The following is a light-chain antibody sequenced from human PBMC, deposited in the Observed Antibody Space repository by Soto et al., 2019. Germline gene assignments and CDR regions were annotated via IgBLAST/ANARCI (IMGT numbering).Light chain of an antibody. J-gene: IGLJ1*01. Sequence: QSVLTQPASVSGSPGQSITISCTGTSSDVGGYNYVSWYQQHPGKAPKLMIYEVSNRPSGVSNRFSGSKSGNTASLTLSGLQAEYEADYYCSSYTSSSTLWVFGTGTKLTVL. CDR2: EVS. CDR1: SSDVGGYNY. CDR3: SSYTSSSTLWV. V-gene: IGLV2-14*01.